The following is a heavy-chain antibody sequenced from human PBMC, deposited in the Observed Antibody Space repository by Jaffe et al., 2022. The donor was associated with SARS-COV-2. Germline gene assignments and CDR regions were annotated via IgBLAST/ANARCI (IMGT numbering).Heavy chain of an antibody. CDR2: IYYSGST. Sequence: QVQLQESGPGLVKPSETLSLTCTVSGGSISSYYWSWIRQPPGKGLEWIGYIYYSGSTNYNPSLKSRVTISVDTSKNQFSLKLSSVTAADTAVYYCARELYDFWSGYSMYNWFDPWGQGTLVTVSS. V-gene: IGHV4-59*01. D-gene: IGHD3-3*01. CDR3: ARELYDFWSGYSMYNWFDP. J-gene: IGHJ5*02. CDR1: GGSISSYY.